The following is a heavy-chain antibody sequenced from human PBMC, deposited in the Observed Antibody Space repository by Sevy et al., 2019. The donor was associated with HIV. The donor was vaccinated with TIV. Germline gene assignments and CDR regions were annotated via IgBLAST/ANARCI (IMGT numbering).Heavy chain of an antibody. J-gene: IGHJ5*02. CDR3: AAISTTSVFDP. CDR2: ISGYNGET. CDR1: GYSFSNYG. V-gene: IGHV1-18*01. D-gene: IGHD1-7*01. Sequence: ASVKVSCKASGYSFSNYGLTWVRQAPGQGLEWMGWISGYNGETHYAEKFQGRVTMTRETSTTKAYMELRSLKFEDTALYYCAAISTTSVFDPWGQGTLVTVSS.